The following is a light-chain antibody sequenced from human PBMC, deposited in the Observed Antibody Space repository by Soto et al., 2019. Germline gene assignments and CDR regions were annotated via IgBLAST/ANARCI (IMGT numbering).Light chain of an antibody. CDR2: GAS. V-gene: IGKV3-20*01. CDR1: QSISSSY. J-gene: IGKJ3*01. CDR3: QQYIASPFT. Sequence: EIVLTQSPGTLSLSPGERVTLSCRASQSISSSYLAWYQQKPGQAPRLLMYGASNRATGIPDRFSGSGSGTDFTLTISRLEPEDFAVYFCQQYIASPFTFGPGTKVDIK.